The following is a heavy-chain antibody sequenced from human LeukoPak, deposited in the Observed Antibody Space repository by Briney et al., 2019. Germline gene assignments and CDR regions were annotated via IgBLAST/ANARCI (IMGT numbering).Heavy chain of an antibody. CDR2: IYSGGST. CDR3: ARDRVDGSGSYYVDQ. D-gene: IGHD3-10*01. CDR1: GASISSSNYY. J-gene: IGHJ4*02. Sequence: PSETLSLTCAVSGASISSSNYYWGWVRQAPGKGLEWVSVIYSGGSTYYADSVQGRFTISRDISKNTLSLQMDSLRAEDTAIYFCARDRVDGSGSYYVDQWGQGTLVTVSS. V-gene: IGHV3-66*01.